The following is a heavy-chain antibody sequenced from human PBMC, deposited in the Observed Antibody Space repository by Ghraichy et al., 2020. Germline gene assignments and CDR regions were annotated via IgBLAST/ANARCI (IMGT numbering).Heavy chain of an antibody. CDR1: GGSISSYY. V-gene: IGHV4-4*09. D-gene: IGHD6-19*01. CDR3: ASHVAVAGDFDY. CDR2: IYTSGST. J-gene: IGHJ4*02. Sequence: SQTLSLTCTVSGGSISSYYWSWIRQPPGKGLEWIGYIYTSGSTNYNPSLKSRVTISVDTSKNQFSLKLSSVTAADTAVYYCASHVAVAGDFDYWGQGTLVTVSS.